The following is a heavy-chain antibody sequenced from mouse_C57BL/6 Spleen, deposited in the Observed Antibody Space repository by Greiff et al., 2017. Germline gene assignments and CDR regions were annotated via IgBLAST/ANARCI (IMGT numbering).Heavy chain of an antibody. Sequence: EVKLMESGGGLVQPGGSLKLSCAASGFTFSDYGMAWVRQAPRKGPEWVAFISNLAYSIYYADTVTGRFTISRENAKNTLYLEMSSLRSEDTAMYYCARLGLLIYAMDYWGQGTSVTVSS. D-gene: IGHD3-1*01. CDR2: ISNLAYSI. J-gene: IGHJ4*01. V-gene: IGHV5-15*01. CDR1: GFTFSDYG. CDR3: ARLGLLIYAMDY.